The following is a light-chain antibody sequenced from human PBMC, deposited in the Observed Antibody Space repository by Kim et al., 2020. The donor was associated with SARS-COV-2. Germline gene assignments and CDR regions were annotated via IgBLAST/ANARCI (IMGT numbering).Light chain of an antibody. J-gene: IGKJ1*01. Sequence: SPGERATLSCRASQGVGSRYLAWYQQTPGQAPRLLIYGASSRATGIPDRFSGSGSGTDFTLAISRLEPEDFAVYYCQQYLISPWTFGQGTKVDIK. V-gene: IGKV3-20*01. CDR2: GAS. CDR1: QGVGSRY. CDR3: QQYLISPWT.